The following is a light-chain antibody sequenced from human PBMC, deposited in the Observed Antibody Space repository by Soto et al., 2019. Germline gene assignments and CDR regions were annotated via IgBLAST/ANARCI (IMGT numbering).Light chain of an antibody. CDR1: TSNIGTNA. Sequence: QSVLPQSASASGTPGQRVTISCSGGTSNIGTNAVYWFQLLPGTAPKLLIYYSNHRPSGISDRFSGSKSGTSASLAISGLRPEDEADYYCAAWDDRLRGYVFATGTKSPS. J-gene: IGLJ1*01. V-gene: IGLV1-47*01. CDR3: AAWDDRLRGYV. CDR2: YSN.